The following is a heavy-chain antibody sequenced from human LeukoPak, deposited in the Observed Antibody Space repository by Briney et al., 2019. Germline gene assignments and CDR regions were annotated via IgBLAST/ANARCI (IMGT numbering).Heavy chain of an antibody. Sequence: SETLSLTCAVYGGSFSGYYWSWIRQPPGKGLEWIGEINHSGSTNYNPSLKSRVTISLDTSKNKFSLKLSSVTAADTAVYYCASTEYVNGIFGDWGQGALVTVSS. CDR2: INHSGST. CDR3: ASTEYVNGIFGD. D-gene: IGHD3-3*01. J-gene: IGHJ4*02. V-gene: IGHV4-34*01. CDR1: GGSFSGYY.